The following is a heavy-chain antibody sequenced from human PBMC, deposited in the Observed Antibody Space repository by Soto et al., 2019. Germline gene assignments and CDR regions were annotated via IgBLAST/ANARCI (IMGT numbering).Heavy chain of an antibody. CDR1: GFTFSSYN. D-gene: IGHD6-19*01. CDR3: TTGYKSGPPPEYFQH. V-gene: IGHV3-21*01. CDR2: ISSSSGYI. J-gene: IGHJ1*01. Sequence: GGSLRVSCAASGFTFSSYNMNWVRQAPGKGLEWVSSISSSSGYIYYADSVKGRFTISRDNAKNSLYLQMNSLRAEDTAVYYCTTGYKSGPPPEYFQHWGQGTLVTVS.